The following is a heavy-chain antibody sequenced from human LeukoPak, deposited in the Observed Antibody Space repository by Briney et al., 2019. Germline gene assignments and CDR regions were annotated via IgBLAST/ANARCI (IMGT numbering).Heavy chain of an antibody. V-gene: IGHV4-59*01. CDR1: GGSISSYY. CDR3: ARLPRGYSYGPFDY. CDR2: IYYSGST. D-gene: IGHD5-18*01. Sequence: PSETLSLTRTVSGGSISSYYWSWLRQPPGKGLEWIGYIYYSGSTNYNPSLKSRVTISVDTSKNQFSLKLSSVTAADTAVYYCARLPRGYSYGPFDYWGQGTLVTVSS. J-gene: IGHJ4*02.